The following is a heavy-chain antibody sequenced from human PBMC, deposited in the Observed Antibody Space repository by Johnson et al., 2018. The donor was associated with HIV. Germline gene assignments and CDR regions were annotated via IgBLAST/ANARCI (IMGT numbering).Heavy chain of an antibody. J-gene: IGHJ3*01. CDR2: ISYDGNKK. D-gene: IGHD2-15*01. CDR1: GFTFTSYA. CDR3: AKGRRELLLPPDAFDV. Sequence: QMLLVESGGGVVQPERLLRLSCAASGFTFTSYAMHWVRQAPGKGLEWVASISYDGNKKDYADSVKGRFTVSRDNSKKTLYLVLDSLRAEYTALYCCAKGRRELLLPPDAFDVWGQGTLVTVSS. V-gene: IGHV3-30*04.